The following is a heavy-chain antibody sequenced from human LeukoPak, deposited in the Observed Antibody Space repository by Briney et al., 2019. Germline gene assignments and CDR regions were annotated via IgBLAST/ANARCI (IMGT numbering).Heavy chain of an antibody. CDR3: ARGPLYGDIVGATIGGLDY. CDR2: INPDGGSP. Sequence: GASVKVSCKASGSSFTKYYMHWVRKAPGQGLEWMGIINPDGGSPTYAQKFQGRVTMTRDTSTSTIYMELSSLRSEDTAVYYCARGPLYGDIVGATIGGLDYWGQGTLVTVSS. V-gene: IGHV1-46*01. CDR1: GSSFTKYY. J-gene: IGHJ4*02. D-gene: IGHD1-26*01.